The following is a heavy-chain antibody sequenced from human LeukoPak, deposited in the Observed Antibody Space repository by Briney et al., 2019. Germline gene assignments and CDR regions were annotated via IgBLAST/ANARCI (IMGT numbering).Heavy chain of an antibody. D-gene: IGHD6-13*01. CDR1: GYSFTSYD. CDR3: AKASPSYTSSRDY. V-gene: IGHV1-8*01. Sequence: GASVKVSCKASGYSFTSYDINWVRQATGQGLEWMGWMNPNSGNTGYAQKFQGRVTMTRNTSISTAYMELSSLRSEDTAVYYCAKASPSYTSSRDYWGQGTLVTVSS. CDR2: MNPNSGNT. J-gene: IGHJ4*02.